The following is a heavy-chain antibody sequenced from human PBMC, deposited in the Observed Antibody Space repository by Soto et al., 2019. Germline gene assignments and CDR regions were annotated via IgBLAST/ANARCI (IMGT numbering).Heavy chain of an antibody. CDR1: GGSISSGDYY. D-gene: IGHD6-13*01. Sequence: PSDTLSLTCTVSGGSISSGDYYWSWIRQPPGKGLEWIGSIYYSGSTYYNPSLKSRVTISVDTSKNQFSLKLNSVTAADTAVYYCASRHSSPYFDYWGQGTLVNVSS. CDR2: IYYSGST. J-gene: IGHJ4*02. V-gene: IGHV4-30-4*01. CDR3: ASRHSSPYFDY.